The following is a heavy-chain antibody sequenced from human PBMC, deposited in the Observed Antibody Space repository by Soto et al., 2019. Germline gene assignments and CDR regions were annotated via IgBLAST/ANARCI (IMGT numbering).Heavy chain of an antibody. CDR3: ARGVGGFGESLRDYYYYGMDV. Sequence: WTWIRQPPGKGLEWIGYIYHSGRTYYNPSLKSRVTISVDRSKNQFSLKLSSVTAADTAVYYCARGVGGFGESLRDYYYYGMDVWGQGTTVTVSS. D-gene: IGHD3-10*01. CDR2: IYHSGRT. V-gene: IGHV4-30-2*01. J-gene: IGHJ6*02.